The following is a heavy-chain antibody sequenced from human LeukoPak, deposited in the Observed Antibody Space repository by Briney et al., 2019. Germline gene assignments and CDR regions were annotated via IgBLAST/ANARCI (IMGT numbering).Heavy chain of an antibody. D-gene: IGHD5-12*01. CDR3: ARSNSGYDKGWFDP. J-gene: IGHJ5*02. V-gene: IGHV1-2*02. Sequence: ASVKVSCKASGYTFTGYYMHWVRQAPGQGLEWMGWINPNSGGTNYAQKFQGRVTMTRDTSISTAYMELSRLRSDDTAVYYCARSNSGYDKGWFDPWGQGTLVTVSS. CDR1: GYTFTGYY. CDR2: INPNSGGT.